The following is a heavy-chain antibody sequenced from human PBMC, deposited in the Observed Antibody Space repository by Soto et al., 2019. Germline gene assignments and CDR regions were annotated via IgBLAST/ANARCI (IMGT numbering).Heavy chain of an antibody. D-gene: IGHD3-22*01. CDR3: AIRYYDSSGYPIQNLDAFDI. CDR2: ISPIFGTA. CDR1: GGTFSSYA. J-gene: IGHJ3*02. V-gene: IGHV1-69*01. Sequence: QVQLVQSGAEVKKPGSSVKVSCKASGGTFSSYAISWVRQAPGQGLEWIGGISPIFGTANYAQKFQGRVKIAADESTSTAYMELSSLRSEDTAVYYCAIRYYDSSGYPIQNLDAFDIWGHGTMVTVSS.